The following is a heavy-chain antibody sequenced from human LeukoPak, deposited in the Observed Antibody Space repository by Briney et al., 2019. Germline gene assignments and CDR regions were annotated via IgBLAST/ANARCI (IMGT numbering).Heavy chain of an antibody. CDR1: TSTGLVW. J-gene: IGHJ4*02. CDR3: AGLTAWSLD. V-gene: IGHV3-74*01. D-gene: IGHD4/OR15-4a*01. Sequence: GGSLRLSCAASTSTGLVWMDWVRKAPGKGLVWVARIKSDGTSANYADSVRGRFTTSRDDAKNTLYLLMNSLGAEDTAVYYCAGLTAWSLDWGQGTLVTVSS. CDR2: IKSDGTSA.